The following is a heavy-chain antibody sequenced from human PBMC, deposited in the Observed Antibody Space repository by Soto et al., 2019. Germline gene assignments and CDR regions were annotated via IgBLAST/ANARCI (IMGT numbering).Heavy chain of an antibody. V-gene: IGHV1-69*08. D-gene: IGHD5-12*01. J-gene: IGHJ6*02. Sequence: QVQLVQSGAEVKKPGSSVKVSCKASAGTFSSYTLNWVRQAPGQGLEWMGRIIPMVGTPAYAQKFQGRVKITAEKPTSTAYRERRSLRSEDTAIYYCAGRGGEVSTIMAGSYYTGRDAWGQGTTVTVSS. CDR1: AGTFSSYT. CDR3: AGRGGEVSTIMAGSYYTGRDA. CDR2: IIPMVGTP.